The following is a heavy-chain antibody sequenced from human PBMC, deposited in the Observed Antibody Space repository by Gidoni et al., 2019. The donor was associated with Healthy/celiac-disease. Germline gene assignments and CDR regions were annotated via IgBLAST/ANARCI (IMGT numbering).Heavy chain of an antibody. V-gene: IGHV3-21*06. CDR1: GFTFSSYS. J-gene: IGHJ6*02. CDR3: AIITLWFGETYGMDV. CDR2: ISSSSSYI. Sequence: EVQLVESGGGLVKPGGSLRLSCAASGFTFSSYSMNWVRQAPGKGLEWVSSISSSSSYIYYADSVKGRFTISRDNAKNSLYLQMNSLRAEDTAVYYCAIITLWFGETYGMDVWGQGTTVTVSS. D-gene: IGHD3-10*01.